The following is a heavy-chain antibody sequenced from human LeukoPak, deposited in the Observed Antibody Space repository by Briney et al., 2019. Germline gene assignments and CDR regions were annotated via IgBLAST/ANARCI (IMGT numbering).Heavy chain of an antibody. J-gene: IGHJ3*02. CDR1: GFTFSSYA. V-gene: IGHV3-23*01. CDR3: AKDSRASSGGAFDI. D-gene: IGHD2-15*01. CDR2: ISGSGGRT. Sequence: PGGSLRLSCAASGFTFSSYAMSWVRQAPGKGGEWVSAISGSGGRTYYADSVKGGFTISRDNSKNTLYLQMNSLRAEDTAVYYCAKDSRASSGGAFDIWGQGTMVTVST.